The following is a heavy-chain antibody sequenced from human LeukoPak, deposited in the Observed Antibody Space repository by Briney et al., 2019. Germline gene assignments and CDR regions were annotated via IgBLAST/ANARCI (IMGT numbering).Heavy chain of an antibody. CDR2: IWYDGSNK. CDR3: VRWGVEAGMDY. J-gene: IGHJ4*02. D-gene: IGHD6-19*01. V-gene: IGHV3-33*01. Sequence: GRSLRLSCAASGFTFSSYGMHWVRQAPGKGLEWVAVIWYDGSNKYYADSVKGRFTISRDNSKNTLYLQMNSLRVEETAVYKCVRWGVEAGMDYWGQGTPVTVSS. CDR1: GFTFSSYG.